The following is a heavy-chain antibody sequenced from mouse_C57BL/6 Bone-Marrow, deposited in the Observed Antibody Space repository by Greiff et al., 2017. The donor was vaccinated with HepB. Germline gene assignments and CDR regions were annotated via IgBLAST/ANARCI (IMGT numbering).Heavy chain of an antibody. Sequence: EVKLMESGGGLVKPGGSLKLSCAASGFTFSDYGMHWVRQAPEKGLEWVAYISSGSSTIYYADTVKGRCTISRDNAKNTLFLQMTSLRSEDTAMYYCARVWLRTFDYWGQGTTLTVSS. CDR3: ARVWLRTFDY. CDR1: GFTFSDYG. CDR2: ISSGSSTI. J-gene: IGHJ2*01. D-gene: IGHD2-2*01. V-gene: IGHV5-17*01.